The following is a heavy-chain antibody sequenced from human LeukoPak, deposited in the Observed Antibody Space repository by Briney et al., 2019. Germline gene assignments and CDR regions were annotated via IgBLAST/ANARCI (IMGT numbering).Heavy chain of an antibody. D-gene: IGHD3-16*01. V-gene: IGHV3-7*01. Sequence: PGGSLRLSCAASGIIITSYWMSWVRQTPGKGLEWVANIKQDGSEKNYVDSVKGRFTIFRDNARNSLYLQMNSLRAEDTAAYYCASHSYGYNHWGQGTLVIVSS. J-gene: IGHJ5*02. CDR1: GIIITSYW. CDR2: IKQDGSEK. CDR3: ASHSYGYNH.